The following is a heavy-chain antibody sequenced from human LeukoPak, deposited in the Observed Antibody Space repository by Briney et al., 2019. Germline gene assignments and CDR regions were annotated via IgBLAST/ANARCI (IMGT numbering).Heavy chain of an antibody. CDR3: ARDTLNGPFVISLDY. Sequence: GGSLRLPCAASGFSLSSYEMNWVRQAPGKGLEWVSHISSGDTAEYHVDSVRGRFTMSRDNAKNLLFLQMNSLRAEDTAVYYCARDTLNGPFVISLDYWGQGALVTVSS. J-gene: IGHJ4*02. CDR2: ISSGDTAE. D-gene: IGHD3-9*01. V-gene: IGHV3-48*03. CDR1: GFSLSSYE.